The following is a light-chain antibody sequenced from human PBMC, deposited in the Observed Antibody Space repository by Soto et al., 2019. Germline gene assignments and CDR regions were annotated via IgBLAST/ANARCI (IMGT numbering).Light chain of an antibody. J-gene: IGKJ1*01. CDR1: PTSSSW. CDR2: KAS. Sequence: DIQMTQAPSTLSGSVGDRVTVTCRASPTSSSWLAWYQQKPGKAPKLLIYKASTLKSGGPSRFSGCGSGTEFPLTISSLQPDDFATYYCQHYNSYSEAFGQGTKVDIK. CDR3: QHYNSYSEA. V-gene: IGKV1-5*03.